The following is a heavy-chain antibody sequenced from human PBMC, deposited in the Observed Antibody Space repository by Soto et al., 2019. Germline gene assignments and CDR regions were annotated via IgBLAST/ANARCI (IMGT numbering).Heavy chain of an antibody. Sequence: SETLSLTCSVSGGSISSFYWSWIRQPPGKGLEWIGYIYYSGSTNYNPSLKSRVTISVDTSKNQFSLKLTSVTAADTAVYYCARALFGVVYGMDVWGQGTTVT. D-gene: IGHD3-3*01. J-gene: IGHJ6*02. V-gene: IGHV4-59*01. CDR2: IYYSGST. CDR1: GGSISSFY. CDR3: ARALFGVVYGMDV.